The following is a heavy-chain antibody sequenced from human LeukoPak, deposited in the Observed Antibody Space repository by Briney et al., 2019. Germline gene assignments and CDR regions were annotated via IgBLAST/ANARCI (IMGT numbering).Heavy chain of an antibody. CDR1: GFAYHTYA. Sequence: SLSLSCASTGFAYHTYAMHWVRPAPARGREWVALIWHDGSHKFYSNSVRGQFTISRDNSKNTVSLQMNNLRPEDTAVYYCARETFGSGSYPDFWGQGTLVTVSS. J-gene: IGHJ4*02. D-gene: IGHD3-10*01. CDR3: ARETFGSGSYPDF. CDR2: IWHDGSHK. V-gene: IGHV3-33*01.